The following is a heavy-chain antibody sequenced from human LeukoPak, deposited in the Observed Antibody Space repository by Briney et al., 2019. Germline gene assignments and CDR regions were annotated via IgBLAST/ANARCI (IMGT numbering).Heavy chain of an antibody. CDR3: ARSGYDSSGYHDY. J-gene: IGHJ4*02. V-gene: IGHV4-39*01. CDR2: IYYSGST. Sequence: SETLSLTCTVSGGSISSSSYYWGWIRQPPGKGLEWIGSIYYSGSTYYNPSLKSRVTISVDTFKNQFSLKLSSVTAADTAVYYCARSGYDSSGYHDYWGQGTLVTVSS. D-gene: IGHD3-22*01. CDR1: GGSISSSSYY.